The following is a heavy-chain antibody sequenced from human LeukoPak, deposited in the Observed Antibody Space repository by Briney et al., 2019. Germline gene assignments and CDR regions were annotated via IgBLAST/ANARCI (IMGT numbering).Heavy chain of an antibody. CDR3: ARDRYYMDV. Sequence: PSETLSLTCTVSGYSISSGYYWGWIRQPPGKGLEWIGSIYHSGSTYYNPSLKSRVTISVDTSKNQFSLKLSSVTAADTAVYYCARDRYYMDVWGKGTTVTISS. J-gene: IGHJ6*03. CDR1: GYSISSGYY. V-gene: IGHV4-38-2*02. CDR2: IYHSGST.